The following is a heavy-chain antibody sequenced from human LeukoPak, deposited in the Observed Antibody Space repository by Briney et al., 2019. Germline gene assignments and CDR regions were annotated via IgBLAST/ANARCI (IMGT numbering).Heavy chain of an antibody. Sequence: ASVKVSCKASGYTLTNYDINWVRQATGQGLEWMGGMKPKSGETGYAQKFQGRATMTRDTSINTAYMEWSSLTSEDTAVYYCARDYGGNSGWFDPWGQGTLVTVSS. D-gene: IGHD4-23*01. CDR3: ARDYGGNSGWFDP. CDR1: GYTLTNYD. J-gene: IGHJ5*02. CDR2: MKPKSGET. V-gene: IGHV1-8*01.